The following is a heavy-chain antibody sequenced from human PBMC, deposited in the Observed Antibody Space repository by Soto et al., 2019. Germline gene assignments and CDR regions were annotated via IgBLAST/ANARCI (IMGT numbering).Heavy chain of an antibody. J-gene: IGHJ3*02. V-gene: IGHV1-69*02. Sequence: QVQLVQSGAEVKKPGSSVKVSCKASGGTFSSYTISWVRQAPGQGLEWMGRIIPILGIANYAQNFQGRVAITADKSTSTAYKELSSLRSEDTAVYFCAAGGHGAFDIWGQGTMVTVSS. D-gene: IGHD1-26*01. CDR2: IIPILGIA. CDR1: GGTFSSYT. CDR3: AAGGHGAFDI.